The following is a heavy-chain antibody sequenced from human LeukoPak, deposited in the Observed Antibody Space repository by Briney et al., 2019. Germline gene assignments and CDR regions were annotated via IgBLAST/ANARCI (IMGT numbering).Heavy chain of an antibody. CDR2: IIGSGGST. D-gene: IGHD3-3*01. CDR3: ASYDFWSGYRDWFDP. V-gene: IGHV3-23*01. Sequence: GGSLRLSCAASGFTFSSYAMSWVRQAPGKGLEWVSAIIGSGGSTYYADSVKGRFTISRDNSKNTLYLQMNSLRAEDTAVYYCASYDFWSGYRDWFDPWGQGTLVTVSS. CDR1: GFTFSSYA. J-gene: IGHJ5*02.